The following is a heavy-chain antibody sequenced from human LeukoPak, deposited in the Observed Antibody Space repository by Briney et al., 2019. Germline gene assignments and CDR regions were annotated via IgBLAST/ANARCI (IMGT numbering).Heavy chain of an antibody. D-gene: IGHD3-10*01. Sequence: SQTLSLTCTVSGASISSGGYYWSWIRQPPGKGLEWIGYIDHSGSTYYNASLKSRVTISVDRSKNQFSPNLISVTAADTAVYYCYGSGYWGQGTLDTVSS. V-gene: IGHV4-30-2*01. CDR1: GASISSGGYY. J-gene: IGHJ4*02. CDR2: IDHSGST. CDR3: YGSGY.